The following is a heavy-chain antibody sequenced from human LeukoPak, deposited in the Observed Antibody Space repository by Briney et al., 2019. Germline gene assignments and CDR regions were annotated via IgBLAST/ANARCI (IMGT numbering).Heavy chain of an antibody. D-gene: IGHD5-12*01. CDR1: GFTFSYYA. CDR2: IGVGSSSQ. J-gene: IGHJ4*02. V-gene: IGHV3-48*04. CDR3: AINGGGDSGYGNFDY. Sequence: GGSLRLSCAASGFTFSYYAMNWVRHAPGKGLEWVSYIGVGSSSQYYGDSVKGRFTTSRDDAKNSLYLQMNSLRAEDTAFYYCAINGGGDSGYGNFDYWGQGTLVTVSS.